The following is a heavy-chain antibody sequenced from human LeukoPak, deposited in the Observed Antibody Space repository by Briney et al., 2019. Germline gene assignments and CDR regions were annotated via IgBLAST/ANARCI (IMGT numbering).Heavy chain of an antibody. Sequence: SQTLSLTCAVSGDSVSSNTVTWNWIRQSPSRGLEWLGRTYYRSKWDFEYGASVKSRISINSHTSKNQFSPQLNSVTPEDTAVYFCARGYCVGGTCFVFDCWDQGTLVTVSS. J-gene: IGHJ4*02. V-gene: IGHV6-1*01. CDR2: TYYRSKWDF. D-gene: IGHD2-15*01. CDR3: ARGYCVGGTCFVFDC. CDR1: GDSVSSNTVT.